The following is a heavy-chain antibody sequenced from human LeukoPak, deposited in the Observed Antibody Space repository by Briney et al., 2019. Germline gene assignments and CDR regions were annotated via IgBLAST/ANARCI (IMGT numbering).Heavy chain of an antibody. CDR3: ARLGLQAYYYYYGMDV. V-gene: IGHV4-4*07. D-gene: IGHD4-11*01. CDR2: IYTSGST. J-gene: IGHJ6*02. CDR1: GGSISSYY. Sequence: SETLSLTCTVSGGSISSYYWSWIRQPAGKGLEWIGRIYTSGSTNYNPSLKSRVTMSVDTSKNQFSLKLSSVTAADTAVYYCARLGLQAYYYYYGMDVWGQGTTVTVSS.